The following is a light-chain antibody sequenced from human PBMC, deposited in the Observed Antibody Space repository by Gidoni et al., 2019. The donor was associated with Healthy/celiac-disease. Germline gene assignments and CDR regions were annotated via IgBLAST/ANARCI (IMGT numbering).Light chain of an antibody. V-gene: IGLV2-23*01. Sequence: QSALTQPASVSGYPGQAITLSCTGTSSDVGSYNLVSWYQQHPGKAPKLMIYEGSKRPSGVSTRFSGSQSGNTASLTISGLQAEDDSDYYCCSYAGSSTVVFGGGTKLTVL. J-gene: IGLJ2*01. CDR2: EGS. CDR3: CSYAGSSTVV. CDR1: SSDVGSYNL.